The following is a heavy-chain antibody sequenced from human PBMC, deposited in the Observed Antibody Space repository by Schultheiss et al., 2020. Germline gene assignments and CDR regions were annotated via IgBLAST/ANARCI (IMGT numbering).Heavy chain of an antibody. CDR3: ARHPFTMVRGVIMHDAFDI. Sequence: SETLSLTCTVSGGSLSSYYWSWIRQPPGKGLEWIGYMYYSGTTNYKPSLKSRLSISMDTSRNQFSLKLSSVTAADTATYYCARHPFTMVRGVIMHDAFDIWGQGTMVTVSS. CDR2: MYYSGTT. D-gene: IGHD3-10*01. V-gene: IGHV4-59*08. J-gene: IGHJ3*02. CDR1: GGSLSSYY.